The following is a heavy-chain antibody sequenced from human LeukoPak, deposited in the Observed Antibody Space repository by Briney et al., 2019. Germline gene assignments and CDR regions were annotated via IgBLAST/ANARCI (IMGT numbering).Heavy chain of an antibody. CDR3: AGGYCSGRSCFVGWLDP. CDR1: GYTVTAYY. CDR2: INHNNGGT. V-gene: IGHV1-2*02. Sequence: GASVKVSCETFGYTVTAYYIHWVRQAPGQGLEWMGWINHNNGGTNYAQKFQGRVTMTRDTSISTAYLEITRLRSDDPAMYYCAGGYCSGRSCFVGWLDPWGQGTLVSVSS. D-gene: IGHD2-15*01. J-gene: IGHJ5*02.